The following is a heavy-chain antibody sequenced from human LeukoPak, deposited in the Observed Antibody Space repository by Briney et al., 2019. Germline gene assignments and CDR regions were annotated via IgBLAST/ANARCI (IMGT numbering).Heavy chain of an antibody. CDR3: AKDNALYGSSWYHELTYYYYGMDV. J-gene: IGHJ6*02. CDR1: GFTFSSYS. Sequence: GGSLRLSCAASGFTFSSYSMNWVRQAPGKGLEWVSSISSSSSYIYYADSVKGRFTISRDNAKNSLYLQMNSLRAEGTAVYYCAKDNALYGSSWYHELTYYYYGMDVWGQGTTVTVSS. V-gene: IGHV3-21*04. D-gene: IGHD6-13*01. CDR2: ISSSSSYI.